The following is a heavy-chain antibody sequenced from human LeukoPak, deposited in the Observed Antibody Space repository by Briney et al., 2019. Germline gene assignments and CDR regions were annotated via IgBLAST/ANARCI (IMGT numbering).Heavy chain of an antibody. CDR2: INTNTGNP. Sequence: ASVKVSCKASGYTFTSYAMNWVRQAPGRGLEWMGWINTNTGNPTYAQGFTGRFVFSLDTSVSTAYLQISSLKAEDTAVYYCARSHRGVVTGDFDYWGQGTLVTVSS. CDR3: ARSHRGVVTGDFDY. V-gene: IGHV7-4-1*02. J-gene: IGHJ4*02. CDR1: GYTFTSYA. D-gene: IGHD2-21*02.